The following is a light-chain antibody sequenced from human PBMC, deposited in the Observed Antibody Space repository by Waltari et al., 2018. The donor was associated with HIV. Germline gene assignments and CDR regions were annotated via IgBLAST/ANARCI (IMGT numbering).Light chain of an antibody. CDR2: GPL. J-gene: IGKJ2*01. CDR1: PRVNNY. V-gene: IGKV3-15*01. Sequence: EIVMTQSPVTRSVSPGERATISCRASPRVNNYLVWYQPKPGQSPRLLLYGPLTRASGVPARFSGSGSGTEFTLTINSLQSEDSAVYFCQQYNDWPFTFGQGTKLEIK. CDR3: QQYNDWPFT.